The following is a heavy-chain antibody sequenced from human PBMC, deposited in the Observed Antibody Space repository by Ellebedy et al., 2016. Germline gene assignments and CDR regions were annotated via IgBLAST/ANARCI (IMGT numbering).Heavy chain of an antibody. CDR1: GGSISSYY. CDR2: IYYSGST. Sequence: GSLRLSCTVSGGSISSYYWSWIRQPPGKGLEWIGYIYYSGSTNYNPSLKSRVTISVDTSKNQFSLKLSSVTAADTAVYYCARDQFAPGIAAAGTSLGFDYWGQGTLVTVSS. CDR3: ARDQFAPGIAAAGTSLGFDY. D-gene: IGHD6-13*01. J-gene: IGHJ4*02. V-gene: IGHV4-59*01.